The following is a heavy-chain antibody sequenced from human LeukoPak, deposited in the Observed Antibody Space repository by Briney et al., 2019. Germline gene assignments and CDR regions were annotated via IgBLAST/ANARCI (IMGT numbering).Heavy chain of an antibody. J-gene: IGHJ6*02. D-gene: IGHD6-13*01. CDR1: GYTFTGYY. V-gene: IGHV1-2*02. Sequence: ASVKVSCKASGYTFTGYYMHWVRQAPGQGLEWIGWNNPNSGGTNYAQKFQGRVTMTRDTSISTAYMELSRLRSDDTAVYYCARGSWYINYYYGMDVWGQGTTVTVSS. CDR3: ARGSWYINYYYGMDV. CDR2: NNPNSGGT.